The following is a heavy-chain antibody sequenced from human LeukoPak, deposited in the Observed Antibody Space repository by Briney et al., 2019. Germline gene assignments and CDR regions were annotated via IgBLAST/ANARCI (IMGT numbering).Heavy chain of an antibody. CDR1: GFTFSSYS. V-gene: IGHV3-21*01. CDR3: ARGGDTEQTDEDAFDI. J-gene: IGHJ3*02. D-gene: IGHD5-18*01. CDR2: ISSSSSYI. Sequence: GGSLRLSCAASGFTFSSYSMNWVRQAPGKGLEWVSSISSSSSYIYYADSVKGRFTISRDNAKNSLYLQMNSLRAEDTAVYYCARGGDTEQTDEDAFDIWGQGTMVTVSS.